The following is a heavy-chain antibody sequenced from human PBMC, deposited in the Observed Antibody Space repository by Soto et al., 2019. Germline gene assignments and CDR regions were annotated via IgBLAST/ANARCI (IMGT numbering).Heavy chain of an antibody. V-gene: IGHV3-30-3*01. CDR2: TSKDGDVQ. CDR3: AREVVMKGWYFDN. Sequence: GGSLRLSCVSSGFAFRSYSMHWLRQAPGKALEWAAVTSKDGDVQFYANSVKGRFTISRDNSKNTLYLHMNSLRTDDTAIYYCAREVVMKGWYFDNWGQGILVTVSS. D-gene: IGHD2-15*01. J-gene: IGHJ4*02. CDR1: GFAFRSYS.